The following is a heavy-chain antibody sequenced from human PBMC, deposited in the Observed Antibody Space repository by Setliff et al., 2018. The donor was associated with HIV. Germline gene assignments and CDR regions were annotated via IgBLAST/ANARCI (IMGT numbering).Heavy chain of an antibody. Sequence: ASVKVSCKASGYTFTGYYMHWVRQAPGQGLEWMGWINPNSAGTNYAQKFQGRVTMTRDTSISTAYIELSRLRSDDTAVYYCAQGAIRDSGSHITTRWGQGTLVTVSS. CDR3: AQGAIRDSGSHITTR. V-gene: IGHV1-2*02. J-gene: IGHJ4*02. D-gene: IGHD3-10*01. CDR2: INPNSAGT. CDR1: GYTFTGYY.